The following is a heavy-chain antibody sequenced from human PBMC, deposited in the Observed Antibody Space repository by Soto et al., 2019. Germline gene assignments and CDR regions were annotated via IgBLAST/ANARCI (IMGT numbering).Heavy chain of an antibody. CDR2: ISGSGVST. D-gene: IGHD2-15*01. V-gene: IGHV3-23*01. J-gene: IGHJ1*01. CDR3: AKRGYCSGGNCFGDYFQH. Sequence: EVRVLESGGGLVQPGGSLRLSCAASGFSFSIYAMSWVRQAPGRGLEWVSTISGSGVSTYYADSVKGRFTISRDNSRNTLNLQMNSLRAEDTAVYYCAKRGYCSGGNCFGDYFQHWGQGTLVTVSS. CDR1: GFSFSIYA.